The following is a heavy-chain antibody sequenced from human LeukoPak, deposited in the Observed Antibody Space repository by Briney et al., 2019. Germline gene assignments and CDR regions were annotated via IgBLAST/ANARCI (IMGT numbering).Heavy chain of an antibody. J-gene: IGHJ4*02. CDR3: ARGTALPGVDY. CDR1: GFTFSNSW. CDR2: INHDGSEK. Sequence: GGSLRLSCAASGFTFSNSWMNWFRQAPGRLEWVANINHDGSEKNYVDSVEGRFTITRDNTKRSLYLQMNSLGAEDTAVYYCARGTALPGVDYWGQGTLVIVSS. D-gene: IGHD3-10*01. V-gene: IGHV3-7*01.